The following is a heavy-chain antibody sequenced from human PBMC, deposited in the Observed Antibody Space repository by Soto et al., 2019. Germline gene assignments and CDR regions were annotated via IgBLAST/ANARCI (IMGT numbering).Heavy chain of an antibody. V-gene: IGHV4-59*01. CDR2: IYYSGST. D-gene: IGHD6-13*01. Sequence: SETLSLTCTVSGGSISSYYWSWIRQPPGKGLEWIGYIYYSGSTNYNPSLKSRVTISVDTSKNQFSLKLSSVTAADTAVYYCARDRGYSSSWYPPDYYYYYGMDVWGQGITVTVSS. J-gene: IGHJ6*02. CDR3: ARDRGYSSSWYPPDYYYYYGMDV. CDR1: GGSISSYY.